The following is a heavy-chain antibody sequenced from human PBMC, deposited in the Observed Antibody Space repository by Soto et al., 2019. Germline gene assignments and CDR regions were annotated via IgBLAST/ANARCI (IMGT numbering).Heavy chain of an antibody. J-gene: IGHJ4*02. V-gene: IGHV3-30-3*01. CDR1: GFTFSSYA. Sequence: GGSLRLSCAASGFTFSSYAMHWVRQAPGKGLEWVAVISYDGSNKYYADSVKGRFTISRDNSKNTLYLQMNSLRAEDTAVYYCAKCRYYDFWSGQGRFFDYWGQGTLVTVSS. D-gene: IGHD3-3*01. CDR2: ISYDGSNK. CDR3: AKCRYYDFWSGQGRFFDY.